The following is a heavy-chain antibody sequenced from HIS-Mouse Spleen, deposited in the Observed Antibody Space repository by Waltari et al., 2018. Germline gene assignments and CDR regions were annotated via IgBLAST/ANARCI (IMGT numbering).Heavy chain of an antibody. V-gene: IGHV4-39*07. D-gene: IGHD6-13*01. CDR3: AREIPYSSSWYDWYFDL. Sequence: QLQLQESGPGLVKPSETLSLTCTVSGGSISSSSYYWGWIRQPPGKGLEWIGSIYYSVSTSSNPSLKRRVTISVDTSKNQFSLKLSSVTAADTAVYYCAREIPYSSSWYDWYFDLWGRGTLVTVSS. J-gene: IGHJ2*01. CDR1: GGSISSSSYY. CDR2: IYYSVST.